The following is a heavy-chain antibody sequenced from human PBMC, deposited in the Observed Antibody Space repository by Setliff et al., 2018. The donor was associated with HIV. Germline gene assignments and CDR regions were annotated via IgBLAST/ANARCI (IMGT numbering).Heavy chain of an antibody. CDR3: ARDKYSSSENFDY. CDR2: INASGGST. CDR1: GYTFTSYY. J-gene: IGHJ4*02. D-gene: IGHD6-6*01. V-gene: IGHV1-46*04. Sequence: ASVKVSCKASGYTFTSYYIHWVRQAPGQGLGWMGIINASGGSTTYAQKLQGRVTMTRDTSTSTVYMELRSLRSEDTAVYYCARDKYSSSENFDYWGQGTLVTVSS.